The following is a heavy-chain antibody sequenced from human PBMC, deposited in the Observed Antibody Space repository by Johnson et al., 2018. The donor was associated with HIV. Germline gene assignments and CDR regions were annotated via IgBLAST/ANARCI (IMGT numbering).Heavy chain of an antibody. CDR3: TTERNWNSVPDVDAFDI. CDR2: IKQDGSEK. J-gene: IGHJ3*02. Sequence: VLLVESGGGVVRPGGSLRLSCAASGFTFDDYGMSWVRQAPGKGLEWVANIKQDGSEKYYAGSVKGRFTISRDNSKNTLYLQMNSLRAEDTAVYYCTTERNWNSVPDVDAFDIWGQGTMVTVSS. CDR1: GFTFDDYG. D-gene: IGHD1-7*01. V-gene: IGHV3-7*03.